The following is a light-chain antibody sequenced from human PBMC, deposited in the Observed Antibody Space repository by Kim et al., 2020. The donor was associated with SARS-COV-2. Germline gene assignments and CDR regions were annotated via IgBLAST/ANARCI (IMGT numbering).Light chain of an antibody. V-gene: IGLV3-21*04. CDR3: QVWDSSSDHL. CDR1: NIGSKS. J-gene: IGLJ2*01. Sequence: VAPGKTARITWGGNNIGSKSVPWYQQKPGQAPVLVIYYDSDRPSGIPERFSGSNSGNTATLTISRVEAGDEADYYCQVWDSSSDHLFGGGTQLTVL. CDR2: YDS.